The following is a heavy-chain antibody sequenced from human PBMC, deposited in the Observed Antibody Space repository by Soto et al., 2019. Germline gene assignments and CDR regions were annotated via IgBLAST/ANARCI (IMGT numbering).Heavy chain of an antibody. CDR1: GGSISSGGYY. CDR2: IYYSGST. Sequence: QVQLQESGPGLVKPSQTLSLICTVSGGSISSGGYYWSWIRQHPGKGLEWIGEIYYSGSTYYTPSLMRRVTISVDTAKNQFALKLRSVTAADTAVYYCARAVAAAGTDWGQGTLVTVSS. D-gene: IGHD6-13*01. CDR3: ARAVAAAGTD. V-gene: IGHV4-31*03. J-gene: IGHJ4*02.